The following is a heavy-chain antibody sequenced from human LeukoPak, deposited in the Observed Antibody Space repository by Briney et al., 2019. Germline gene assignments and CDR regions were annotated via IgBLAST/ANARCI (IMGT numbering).Heavy chain of an antibody. Sequence: SVKVSCKASGGTFSSYAISWVRQAPGQGLEWMGGIIPIFGTANYAQKFQGRATITADESTSTAYMELSSLRSEDTAVYYCARGSMATNGDYFDYWGQGTLVTVSS. CDR1: GGTFSSYA. D-gene: IGHD5-24*01. V-gene: IGHV1-69*13. CDR3: ARGSMATNGDYFDY. J-gene: IGHJ4*02. CDR2: IIPIFGTA.